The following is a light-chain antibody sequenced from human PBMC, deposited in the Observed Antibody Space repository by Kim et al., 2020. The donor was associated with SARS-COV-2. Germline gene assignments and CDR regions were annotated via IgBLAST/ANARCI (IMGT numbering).Light chain of an antibody. Sequence: DIVMTQSPDSLAVSLGERATINCKSSQSVLYSSNSKNYLAWYQQKPGQPPKLLFYWASTRESGVPDRFSGSGSETDFTLTISSLQAEDVAVYYCQQYYDPPYTFGQGTKLEIK. CDR3: QQYYDPPYT. CDR1: QSVLYSSNSKNY. CDR2: WAS. V-gene: IGKV4-1*01. J-gene: IGKJ2*01.